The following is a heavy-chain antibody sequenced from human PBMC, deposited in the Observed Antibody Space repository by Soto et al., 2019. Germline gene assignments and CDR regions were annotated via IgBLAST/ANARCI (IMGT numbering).Heavy chain of an antibody. CDR3: ARGTMWFGELLSKNYYFDY. CDR2: IYYSGST. CDR1: GGSISSYY. V-gene: IGHV4-59*01. J-gene: IGHJ4*02. D-gene: IGHD3-10*01. Sequence: ASETLSLTCTVSGGSISSYYWSWIRQPPGKGLEWIGYIYYSGSTNYNPSLKSRVTISVDTSKNQFSLKLSSVTAADTAVYYCARGTMWFGELLSKNYYFDYWGQGTLVTVSS.